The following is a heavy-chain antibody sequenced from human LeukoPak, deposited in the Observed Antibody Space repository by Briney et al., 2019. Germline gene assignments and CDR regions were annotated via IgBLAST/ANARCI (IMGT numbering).Heavy chain of an antibody. D-gene: IGHD6-13*01. J-gene: IGHJ5*02. CDR2: ISSGGSTI. CDR1: GFTFSDYY. Sequence: GGSLRLSCAASGFTFSDYYMSWIRQAPGKGLEWISCISSGGSTIYYADSVRGQFTISRDNAKKSLYLQMNSLRAEDTAVYYCARVQKGIAAAGTGGGWFEPWGQGTLVTVS. V-gene: IGHV3-11*01. CDR3: ARVQKGIAAAGTGGGWFEP.